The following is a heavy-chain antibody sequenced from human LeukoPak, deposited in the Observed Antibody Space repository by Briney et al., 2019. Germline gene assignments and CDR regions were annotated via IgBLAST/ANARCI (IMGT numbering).Heavy chain of an antibody. Sequence: SETLSLTCTLSARSITNFYGGWIRHSPGKRLELIGYIYYSGTTNYSPSLKSRVSISVDTSKKQFSLKLSSVTAADTAVYYCARSPGGGFDIWGQGTMVTVSS. V-gene: IGHV4-59*01. J-gene: IGHJ3*02. CDR2: IYYSGTT. D-gene: IGHD2-15*01. CDR3: ARSPGGGFDI. CDR1: ARSITNFY.